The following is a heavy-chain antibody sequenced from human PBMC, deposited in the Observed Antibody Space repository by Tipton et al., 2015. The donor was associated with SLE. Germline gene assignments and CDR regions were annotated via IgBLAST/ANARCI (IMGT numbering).Heavy chain of an antibody. CDR2: IYPGDSTI. V-gene: IGHV5-51*01. J-gene: IGHJ4*02. CDR3: ARQDGLSQVYFEY. D-gene: IGHD3-16*02. Sequence: QLVQSGAEVKKPGESLKISCQCSGYSFTTYWIVWLRQMPGKGLEWMGIIYPGDSTITYSPSFEGQVTISADKSISTAYLQWSSLKASDTAMYYCARQDGLSQVYFEYWGQGTRVTVSS. CDR1: GYSFTTYW.